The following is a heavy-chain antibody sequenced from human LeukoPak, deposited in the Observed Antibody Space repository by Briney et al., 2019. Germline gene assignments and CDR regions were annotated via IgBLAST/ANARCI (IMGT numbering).Heavy chain of an antibody. CDR1: GGSISSSSYY. CDR3: ARHAISPESGIAAAVNFDY. CDR2: IYYSGST. V-gene: IGHV4-39*01. D-gene: IGHD6-13*01. Sequence: KPSETLSLTCTVSGGSISSSSYYWGWIRQPPGEGLEWIGSIYYSGSTYYNPSLKSRVTISVDTSKNQFSLKPSSVTAADTAVYYCARHAISPESGIAAAVNFDYWGQGTLVTVSS. J-gene: IGHJ4*02.